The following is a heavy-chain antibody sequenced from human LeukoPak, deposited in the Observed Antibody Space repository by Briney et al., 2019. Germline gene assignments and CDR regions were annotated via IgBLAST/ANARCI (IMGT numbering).Heavy chain of an antibody. CDR2: IIPIFGTA. D-gene: IGHD1-7*01. J-gene: IGHJ6*03. V-gene: IGHV1-69*13. CDR1: GGTFSSYA. Sequence: ASVKVSCKASGGTFSSYAISWVRQAPGQGLEWMGGIIPIFGTANYAQKFQGRVTITADESTSTAYMELSSLRSEDTAVYYCARETLELRLVPYYYMDAWGKGTTVTVSS. CDR3: ARETLELRLVPYYYMDA.